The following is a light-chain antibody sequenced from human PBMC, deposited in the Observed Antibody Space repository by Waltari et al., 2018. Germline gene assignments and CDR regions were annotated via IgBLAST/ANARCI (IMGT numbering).Light chain of an antibody. CDR3: QHYYSTPYS. J-gene: IGKJ2*03. CDR2: EAS. V-gene: IGKV1-NL1*01. CDR1: QGITHD. Sequence: DIQMTQSPSSLSASVGDRVTITCRASQGITHDLAWYQQKPGETPKLLIYEASSWQSGIPSRFSGSGSGTDFTLTISSLQSEDFATYYCQHYYSTPYSFGQGTKVEIK.